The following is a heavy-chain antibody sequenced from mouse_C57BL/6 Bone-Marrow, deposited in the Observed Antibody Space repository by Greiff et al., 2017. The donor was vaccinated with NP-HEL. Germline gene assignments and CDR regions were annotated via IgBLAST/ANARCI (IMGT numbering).Heavy chain of an antibody. V-gene: IGHV1-26*01. D-gene: IGHD3-2*02. CDR2: INPNNGGT. Sequence: VQLKESGPELVKPGASVKISCKASGYTFTDYYMNWVKQSHGKSLEWIGDINPNNGGTSYNQKFKGKATLTVDKSSSTAYMELRSLTSEDSAVYYCAREQLRLRRFAYWGQGTLVTVSA. CDR3: AREQLRLRRFAY. CDR1: GYTFTDYY. J-gene: IGHJ3*01.